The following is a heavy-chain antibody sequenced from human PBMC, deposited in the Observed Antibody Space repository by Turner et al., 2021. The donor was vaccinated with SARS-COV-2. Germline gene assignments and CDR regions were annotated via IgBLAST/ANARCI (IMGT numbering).Heavy chain of an antibody. CDR3: ARSYHTYYFDY. D-gene: IGHD2-2*01. CDR1: GGSLTSSTYY. V-gene: IGHV4-39*01. J-gene: IGHJ4*02. CDR2: ICSSGST. Sequence: QLQLQESGPGLVKPSETLSLTCTVSGGSLTSSTYYWGWIRQPPGKGLDWLGSICSSGSTYYNPSLKSRVTISVDTSKNQFSLKLTSVTAADTAVYYCARSYHTYYFDYWGQGTLGTVSS.